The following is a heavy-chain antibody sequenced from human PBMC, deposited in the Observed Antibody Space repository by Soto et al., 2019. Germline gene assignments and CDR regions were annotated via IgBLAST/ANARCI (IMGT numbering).Heavy chain of an antibody. CDR2: ISGSGGST. CDR1: GFTFSSYA. J-gene: IGHJ4*02. V-gene: IGHV3-23*01. Sequence: EVQLLESGGGLVQPGGSLRLSCAASGFTFSSYAMSWVRQAPGKGLEWVSAISGSGGSTYYADSVKGRFTISRDNSNNTLDLQMNSLRAEDTAVYYCANLGTIFGVVSSDFDYWGQGTLVTVSS. CDR3: ANLGTIFGVVSSDFDY. D-gene: IGHD3-3*01.